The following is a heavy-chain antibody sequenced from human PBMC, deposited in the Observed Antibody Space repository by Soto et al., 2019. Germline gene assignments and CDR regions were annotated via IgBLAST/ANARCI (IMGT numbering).Heavy chain of an antibody. V-gene: IGHV3-74*01. CDR1: GSTFSSYR. D-gene: IGHD3-3*01. CDR3: ARTPYYDFWSGYYNVYYFDY. J-gene: IGHJ4*02. CDR2: INSDGSST. Sequence: PGRSLRLSCSASGSTFSSYRMHWVRQAPGKGLVWVSRINSDGSSTSYADSVKGRFTISRDNAKNTLYLQMNSLRAEDTAVYYCARTPYYDFWSGYYNVYYFDYWGQGT.